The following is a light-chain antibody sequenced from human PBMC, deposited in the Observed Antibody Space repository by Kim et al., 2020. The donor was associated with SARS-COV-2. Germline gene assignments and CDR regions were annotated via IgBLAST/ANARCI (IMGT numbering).Light chain of an antibody. J-gene: IGLJ3*02. V-gene: IGLV3-21*04. CDR1: NIGSKS. CDR2: YDS. CDR3: QVWDSSSDHPV. Sequence: SYELTQPPSVSVAPGKTARITCGGNNIGSKSEHWYQQKPGQAPVLVIYYDSDRPSGIPARFSGSNSGNPATLTISRVEAGDEADYYCQVWDSSSDHPVFG.